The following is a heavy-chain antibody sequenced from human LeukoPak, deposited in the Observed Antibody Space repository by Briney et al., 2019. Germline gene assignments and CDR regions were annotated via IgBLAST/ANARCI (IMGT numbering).Heavy chain of an antibody. CDR3: AKDRVADYYDRKRAFDI. J-gene: IGHJ3*02. D-gene: IGHD3-22*01. CDR1: GFTFDDYA. CDR2: ISWNSGSI. Sequence: PGRSLRLSCAASGFTFDDYAMHWVRQAPGKGLEWVSGISWNSGSIGYADSVKGRFTISRDNAKNSLYLQMNSLRAEDMALYYCAKDRVADYYDRKRAFDIWGQGTMVTVSS. V-gene: IGHV3-9*03.